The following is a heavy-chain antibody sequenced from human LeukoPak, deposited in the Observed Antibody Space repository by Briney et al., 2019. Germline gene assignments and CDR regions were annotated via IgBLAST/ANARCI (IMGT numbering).Heavy chain of an antibody. D-gene: IGHD1-1*01. CDR1: GFPFSSDW. CDR3: ARGNWKFDY. J-gene: IGHJ4*02. CDR2: INDDGSST. Sequence: GGSLRLSCAASGFPFSSDWMHWVRQAPGKGLVWVSRINDDGSSTTYADSVKGRFTISRDNAKNTLYLRMNSLRAEDTAVYYCARGNWKFDYWGQGTLVTVSS. V-gene: IGHV3-74*01.